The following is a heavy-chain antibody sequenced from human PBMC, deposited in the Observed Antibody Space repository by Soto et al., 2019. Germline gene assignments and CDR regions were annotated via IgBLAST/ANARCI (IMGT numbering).Heavy chain of an antibody. CDR1: GYTFTTYG. CDR2: ITPFNDNT. CDR3: ARTDKGDYVPPLDN. Sequence: QIHLVQSGGEVKKPGASVKVSCKTSGYTFTTYGISWVRQAPGQGLEWMGWITPFNDNTNYAQNLQGRVTMTTDTSTNTAYLELRSLTSYDTGVYYCARTDKGDYVPPLDNWGQGTLVTVSS. V-gene: IGHV1-18*01. D-gene: IGHD4-17*01. J-gene: IGHJ4*02.